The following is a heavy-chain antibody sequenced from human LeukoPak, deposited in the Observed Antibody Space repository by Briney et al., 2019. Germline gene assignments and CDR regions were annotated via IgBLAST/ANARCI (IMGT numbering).Heavy chain of an antibody. D-gene: IGHD3-16*02. J-gene: IGHJ4*02. V-gene: IGHV4-34*01. CDR2: INHSGST. Sequence: SETLSLTCAVYGGPFSGYYWSWIRQPPGKGLEWIGEINHSGSTNYNPSLKSRVTISVDTSKNQFSLKLSSVTAADTAVYYCVTSVTVTFTPPAYWGRGALVTVSS. CDR3: VTSVTVTFTPPAY. CDR1: GGPFSGYY.